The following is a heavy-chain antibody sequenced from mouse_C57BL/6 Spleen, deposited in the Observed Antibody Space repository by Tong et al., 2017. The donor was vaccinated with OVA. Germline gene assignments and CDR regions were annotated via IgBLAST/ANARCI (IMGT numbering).Heavy chain of an antibody. CDR3: ASLRHYGYWYCDV. V-gene: IGHV1-18*01. CDR1: GYSFTGYT. CDR2: INPYNGGT. J-gene: IGHJ1*01. Sequence: EVQLQESGPELVKPGASMKISCKASGYSFTGYTMNWVKQSHGKNLEWIGLINPYNGGTSYNQKFRGKATLTVDKSSSTGYMELLSLTSEDSAIYYCASLRHYGYWYCDVWGAGTTVTVSS. D-gene: IGHD1-1*01.